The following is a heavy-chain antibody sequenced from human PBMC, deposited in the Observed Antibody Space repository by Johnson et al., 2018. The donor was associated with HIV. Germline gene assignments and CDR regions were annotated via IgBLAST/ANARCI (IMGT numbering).Heavy chain of an antibody. CDR3: AKDQASSLNAFDI. Sequence: VQLMESGGGVVRPGGSLRLSCVVFGFTFEDYGMSWVRQAPGKGLEWVSGINWNGGSTGYADSVKGRFTISRDNAKNSLYLQMNSLRAEDTAVYYCAKDQASSLNAFDIWGQGTMVTVSS. V-gene: IGHV3-20*04. J-gene: IGHJ3*02. CDR1: GFTFEDYG. CDR2: INWNGGST. D-gene: IGHD2-2*01.